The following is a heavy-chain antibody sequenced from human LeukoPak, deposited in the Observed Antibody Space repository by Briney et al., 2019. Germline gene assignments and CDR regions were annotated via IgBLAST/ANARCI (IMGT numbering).Heavy chain of an antibody. J-gene: IGHJ6*03. V-gene: IGHV1-46*01. Sequence: ASVKVSCKASGYTFTSYYMHWVRQAPGQGLEWMGIINPSGGSTSYAQKFQGRVTMTRDMSTSTVYMELSSLRSEDTAVYYCARVELLLPYYYYMDVWGKGTTVTISS. CDR3: ARVELLLPYYYYMDV. CDR1: GYTFTSYY. CDR2: INPSGGST. D-gene: IGHD2-15*01.